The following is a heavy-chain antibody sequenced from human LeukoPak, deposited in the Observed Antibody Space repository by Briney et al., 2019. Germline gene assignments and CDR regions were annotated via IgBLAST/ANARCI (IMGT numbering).Heavy chain of an antibody. J-gene: IGHJ4*02. Sequence: GSSVKVSCKASGYTFTSYYMHWVRQAPGQGLEWMGIINPSGGSTSYAQKFQGRVTMTRDTSTSTVYMELSSLRSEDTAVYYCARGPVGYSSSWCLDYWGQGTLVTVSS. D-gene: IGHD6-13*01. CDR1: GYTFTSYY. CDR2: INPSGGST. CDR3: ARGPVGYSSSWCLDY. V-gene: IGHV1-46*01.